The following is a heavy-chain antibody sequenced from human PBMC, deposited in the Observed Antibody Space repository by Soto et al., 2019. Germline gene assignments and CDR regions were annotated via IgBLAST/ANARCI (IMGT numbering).Heavy chain of an antibody. CDR2: IYYSGST. CDR3: ARAYGSEDAFDI. D-gene: IGHD3-10*01. CDR1: GGSISSGDYY. V-gene: IGHV4-30-4*01. J-gene: IGHJ3*02. Sequence: ASETLSLTCTVSGGSISSGDYYRSWIRQPPGKGLEWIGYIYYSGSTYYNPSLKSRVTISVDTSKNQFSLKLSSVTAADTAVYYCARAYGSEDAFDIWGQGTMVTVSS.